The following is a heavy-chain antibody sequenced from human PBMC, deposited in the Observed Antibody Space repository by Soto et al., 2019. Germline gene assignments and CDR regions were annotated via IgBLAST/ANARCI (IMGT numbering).Heavy chain of an antibody. D-gene: IGHD4-17*01. J-gene: IGHJ5*02. CDR2: IYSGGST. CDR1: GFTVSSNY. V-gene: IGHV3-53*04. CDR3: ARLLGPYGETEGWFDP. Sequence: PGGSLRLSCAASGFTVSSNYMSWVRQAPGKGLEWVSVIYSGGSTYYADSVKGRFTISRHNSKNTLYLQMNSLRAEDTAVYYCARLLGPYGETEGWFDPWGQGTLVTVSS.